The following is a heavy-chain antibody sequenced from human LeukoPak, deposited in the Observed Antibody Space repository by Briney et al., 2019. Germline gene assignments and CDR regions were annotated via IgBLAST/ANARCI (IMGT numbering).Heavy chain of an antibody. CDR2: IFYRESFSYGGTT. CDR1: GVAISGYY. J-gene: IGHJ4*02. V-gene: IGHV4-59*04. D-gene: IGHD1/OR15-1a*01. CDR3: ARQISGNKDY. Sequence: SETLSLTCTVSGVAISGYYWIWIRQSPGRGLEYIGSIFYRESFSYGGTTFYNPSLQSRVTIPVDTSKNAFSLRLSSVTAADTAVYYCARQISGNKDYWGQGILVTVSS.